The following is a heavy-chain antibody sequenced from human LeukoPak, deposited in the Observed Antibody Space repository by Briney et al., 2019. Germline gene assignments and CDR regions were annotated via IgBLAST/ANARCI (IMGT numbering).Heavy chain of an antibody. J-gene: IGHJ4*02. V-gene: IGHV3-7*03. D-gene: IGHD3-3*01. CDR2: IKLDGSEK. CDR1: GFTFGKYW. CDR3: ARDQYDTWSRRGNFDS. Sequence: GGSLRLSCVASGFTFGKYWMSWVRQAPGKGLEWVANIKLDGSEKNYVDSVKGRFTISRDNTKNSPYLQMNSLRVEDTAVFYCARDQYDTWSRRGNFDSWGQGTLVIVSS.